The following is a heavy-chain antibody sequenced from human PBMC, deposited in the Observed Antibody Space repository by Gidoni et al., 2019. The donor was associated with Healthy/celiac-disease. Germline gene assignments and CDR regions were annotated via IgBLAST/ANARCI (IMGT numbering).Heavy chain of an antibody. CDR3: AKRYGDGSLDY. CDR2: ISGSGGST. CDR1: GFTFRSYA. V-gene: IGHV3-23*01. J-gene: IGHJ4*02. D-gene: IGHD7-27*01. Sequence: EVQLLESGGGLVQPGGSLRLPCAASGFTFRSYAMGWVRQGPGKGLEWVSAISGSGGSTYYADSVKGRFTISRDNSKNTLYLQMNSLRAEDTAVYYCAKRYGDGSLDYWGQGTLVTVSS.